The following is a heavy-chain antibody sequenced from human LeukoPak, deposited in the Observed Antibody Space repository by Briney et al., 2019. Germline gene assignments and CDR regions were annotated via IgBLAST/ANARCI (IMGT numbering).Heavy chain of an antibody. CDR2: IPGGGGPT. Sequence: PGGSLRLSCAASEFTFSSYAMSWARQAPGKGLEWVSGIPGGGGPTFYADSVKGRFAISRDNSKNTLYLYMNSLRADDTAVYYCAKEGDERGTPYFDYWGQGTLVTVSS. CDR3: AKEGDERGTPYFDY. CDR1: EFTFSSYA. V-gene: IGHV3-23*01. J-gene: IGHJ4*02.